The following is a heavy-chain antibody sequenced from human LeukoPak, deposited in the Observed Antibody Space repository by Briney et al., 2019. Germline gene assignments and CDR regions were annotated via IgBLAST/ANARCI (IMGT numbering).Heavy chain of an antibody. V-gene: IGHV3-48*02. J-gene: IGHJ4*02. CDR3: ARNPPLSDPIERYGSSD. D-gene: IGHD3-9*01. Sequence: GGSLRLSCAASGFTFSSYSMNWVRQAPGKGLEWVSYISSSSSTIYYADSVKGRFTISRDNAKNSLYLQMNSLRDEDTAVYYCARNPPLSDPIERYGSSDWGQGTLVTVSS. CDR2: ISSSSSTI. CDR1: GFTFSSYS.